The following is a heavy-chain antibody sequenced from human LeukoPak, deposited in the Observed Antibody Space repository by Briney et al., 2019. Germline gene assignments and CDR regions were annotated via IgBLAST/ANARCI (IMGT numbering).Heavy chain of an antibody. J-gene: IGHJ4*02. Sequence: PSETLSLTCTVSGGSISSSSYYWGWIRQPPGKGLEWIGSIYYSGSTYYTPSLKSRVTISVDTSKNQFSLKLSSVAAADTAVYYCARSLHIAAAGTYHFDYWGQGTLVTVSS. CDR1: GGSISSSSYY. CDR2: IYYSGST. V-gene: IGHV4-39*01. D-gene: IGHD6-13*01. CDR3: ARSLHIAAAGTYHFDY.